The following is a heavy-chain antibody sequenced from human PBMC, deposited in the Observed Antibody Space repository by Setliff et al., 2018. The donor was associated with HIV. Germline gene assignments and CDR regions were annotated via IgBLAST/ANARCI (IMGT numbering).Heavy chain of an antibody. V-gene: IGHV4-34*01. CDR1: GGSFSDYY. CDR3: ARRSGWSLDY. CDR2: IYHSGST. Sequence: KTSETLSLTCAVYGGSFSDYYWSWIRQPPGKGLEWIGEIYHSGSTIYNPSLKSRVTISVDTSKNQFSLKLSSVTAADTAAYYCARRSGWSLDYWGQGTLVTVSS. J-gene: IGHJ4*02. D-gene: IGHD6-19*01.